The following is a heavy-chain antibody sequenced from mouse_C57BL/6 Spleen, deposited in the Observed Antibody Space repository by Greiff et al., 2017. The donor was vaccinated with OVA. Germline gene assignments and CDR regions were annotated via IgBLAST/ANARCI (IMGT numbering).Heavy chain of an antibody. CDR2: ISNGGGST. D-gene: IGHD5-1-1*01. V-gene: IGHV5-12*01. J-gene: IGHJ4*01. CDR3: ARQNNYDYAMDY. CDR1: GFTFSDYY. Sequence: EVKLVEPGGGLVQPGGSLKLSCAASGFTFSDYYMYWVRQTPEKRLEWVAYISNGGGSTYYPDTVKGRFTISRDNAKNTLYLQMSRLKSEDTAMYYCARQNNYDYAMDYWGQGTSVTVSS.